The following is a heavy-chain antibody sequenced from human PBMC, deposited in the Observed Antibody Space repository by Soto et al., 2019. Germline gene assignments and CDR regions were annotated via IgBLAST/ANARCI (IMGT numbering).Heavy chain of an antibody. Sequence: GGSLRLSSAASGFTFSGSAMHWVRQASGKGLEWVGRIRSKANSYATAYAASVKGRFTISRDDSKNTAYLQMNSLKTEDTAVYYCTGFDFWSGYHLSHYGMDVWGQGTTVTV. V-gene: IGHV3-73*01. CDR2: IRSKANSYAT. D-gene: IGHD3-3*01. J-gene: IGHJ6*02. CDR1: GFTFSGSA. CDR3: TGFDFWSGYHLSHYGMDV.